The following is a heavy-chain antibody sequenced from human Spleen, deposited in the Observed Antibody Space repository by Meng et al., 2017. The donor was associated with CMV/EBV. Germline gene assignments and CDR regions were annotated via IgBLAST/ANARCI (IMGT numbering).Heavy chain of an antibody. D-gene: IGHD5-12*01. CDR2: ITSSSGHI. J-gene: IGHJ4*02. V-gene: IGHV3-21*04. CDR3: AKGGYGYLYYFDY. Sequence: EVPLVESGGGLIPAGGSLSLSWAASGFTVSSNYMSWVRQAPGKGLEWVASITSSSGHIFDADSVKGRFTISRDNAKNSLYLEMSSLRAEDTAVYYCAKGGYGYLYYFDYWGQGTLVTVSS. CDR1: GFTVSSNY.